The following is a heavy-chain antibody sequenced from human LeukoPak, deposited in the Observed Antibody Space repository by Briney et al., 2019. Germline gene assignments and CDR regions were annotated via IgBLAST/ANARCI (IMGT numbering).Heavy chain of an antibody. CDR3: ARGPPLGRYCSSTSCFYYYYYMDV. V-gene: IGHV1-8*01. J-gene: IGHJ6*03. Sequence: ASVKVSCKASGYTFTSYDINWVRQATGQGLEWMGWMNPNSGNTGYAQKFQGRVTMTRNTSISTAYMELSSLRSEDTAVYYCARGPPLGRYCSSTSCFYYYYYMDVWGKGTTVTISS. CDR2: MNPNSGNT. CDR1: GYTFTSYD. D-gene: IGHD2-2*01.